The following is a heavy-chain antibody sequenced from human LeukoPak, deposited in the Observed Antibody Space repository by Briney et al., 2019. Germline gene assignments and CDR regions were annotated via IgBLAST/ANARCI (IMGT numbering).Heavy chain of an antibody. V-gene: IGHV3-30-3*01. Sequence: GGSLRLSCAASGFTFSSYAMHWVRQAPGKGLEWVAVISYDGSNKYYADSVKGRFTISRDNSKNTLYLQMNSLRAEDTAVYYCARDQRATGFGAFDIWGQGTMVTVSS. CDR1: GFTFSSYA. CDR3: ARDQRATGFGAFDI. CDR2: ISYDGSNK. D-gene: IGHD5-24*01. J-gene: IGHJ3*02.